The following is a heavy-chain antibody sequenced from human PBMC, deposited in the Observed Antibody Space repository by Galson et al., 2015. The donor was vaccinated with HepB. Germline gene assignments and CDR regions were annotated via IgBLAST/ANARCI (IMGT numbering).Heavy chain of an antibody. J-gene: IGHJ4*02. D-gene: IGHD3-9*01. Sequence: QSGAEVKKPGASVKVSCKASGYTFTGYYMHWVRQAPGQGLEWMGRNNPNSGGTNYAQKFQGRVTMTRDTSISTAYMELSRLRSDDTAVYYCARDDILTGYYITDFDYWGQGTLVAVSS. CDR3: ARDDILTGYYITDFDY. CDR1: GYTFTGYY. V-gene: IGHV1-2*06. CDR2: NNPNSGGT.